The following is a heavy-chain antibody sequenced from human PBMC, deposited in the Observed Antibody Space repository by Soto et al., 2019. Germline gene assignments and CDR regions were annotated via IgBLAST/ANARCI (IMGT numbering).Heavy chain of an antibody. CDR2: IWYDGSNK. V-gene: IGHV3-33*01. D-gene: IGHD6-19*01. Sequence: QVQLVESGGGVVQPGRSLRLSCAASGFTFSSYGMHWVRQAPGKGLEWVAVIWYDGSNKYYADSVKGRFTISRDNSKNTLYLQMNSLRAEDTAVYYFARDGAYSSGSGDVWGQGTTVTVSS. J-gene: IGHJ6*02. CDR1: GFTFSSYG. CDR3: ARDGAYSSGSGDV.